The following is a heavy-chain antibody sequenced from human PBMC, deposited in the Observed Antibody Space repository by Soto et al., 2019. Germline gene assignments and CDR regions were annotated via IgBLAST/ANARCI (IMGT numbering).Heavy chain of an antibody. V-gene: IGHV3-9*01. Sequence: EVQLVESGGGLVQPGRSLRLSCAACGCTFDDYAMHWVRQASGKGLEWVSGISWNSGSIGYAESVKGGFTISRDNAKNHLYLQMNSRRAEDTALYYCAKDYLHYDVGDVFDIFVQGTMLTVSS. D-gene: IGHD4-17*01. CDR2: ISWNSGSI. CDR1: GCTFDDYA. CDR3: AKDYLHYDVGDVFDI. J-gene: IGHJ3*02.